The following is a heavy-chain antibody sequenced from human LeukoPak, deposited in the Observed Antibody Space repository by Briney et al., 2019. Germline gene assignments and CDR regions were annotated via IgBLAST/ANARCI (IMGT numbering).Heavy chain of an antibody. Sequence: GGSLRLSCAASGFIFSKYWMHWVRQVPGKGLLWVSRINGDGSRTTYADSVKGRFSISRDNAKNTVFLQMNSPRAEDTAVYYCARSHYYGGSAYYLDGWVQGTLVTVSS. D-gene: IGHD3-22*01. V-gene: IGHV3-74*03. CDR1: GFIFSKYW. CDR3: ARSHYYGGSAYYLDG. CDR2: INGDGSRT. J-gene: IGHJ4*02.